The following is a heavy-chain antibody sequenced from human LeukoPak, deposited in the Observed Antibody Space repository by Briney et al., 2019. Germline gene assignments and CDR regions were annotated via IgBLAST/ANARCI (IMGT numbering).Heavy chain of an antibody. V-gene: IGHV3-48*03. D-gene: IGHD3-22*01. J-gene: IGHJ4*02. CDR3: ARERYDSSGFDY. CDR1: GFTFSSYE. CDR2: ISSSGSTI. Sequence: PGGSLRLSCGASGFTFSSYEMNWVRQAPGKGLEWVSYISSSGSTIYYADSVKGRFTISRDNAKNSLYLQMNSLRAEDTAVYYCARERYDSSGFDYWGQGTLVTVSS.